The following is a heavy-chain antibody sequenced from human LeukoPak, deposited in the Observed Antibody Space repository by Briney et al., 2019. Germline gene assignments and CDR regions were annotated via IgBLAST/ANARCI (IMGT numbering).Heavy chain of an antibody. V-gene: IGHV3-23*01. J-gene: IGHJ4*02. D-gene: IGHD3-3*01. Sequence: GGSLRLSCAASGFTFSSYAMSWVRQAPGKGLEWVSAISGSGGSTYYADSVKGRFTISRDNSKNTLYLQMNSLRAEDTAVYYCANVNDFWSGHYHLDYWGQGTLVTVSS. CDR2: ISGSGGST. CDR3: ANVNDFWSGHYHLDY. CDR1: GFTFSSYA.